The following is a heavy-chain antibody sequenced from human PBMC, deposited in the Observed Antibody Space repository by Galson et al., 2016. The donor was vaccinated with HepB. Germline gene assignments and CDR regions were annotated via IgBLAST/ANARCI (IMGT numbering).Heavy chain of an antibody. CDR1: GFTFSSYA. CDR2: INSGGSSI. CDR3: ARALFLDV. J-gene: IGHJ6*02. V-gene: IGHV3-21*01. Sequence: SLRLSCAASGFTFSSYAMNWVRQAPGKGLEWVSSINSGGSSIFYADSMKGRFTISRDNAKNSLFLQMNSLRVEDTAVYYCARALFLDVWGQGTTVTVSS.